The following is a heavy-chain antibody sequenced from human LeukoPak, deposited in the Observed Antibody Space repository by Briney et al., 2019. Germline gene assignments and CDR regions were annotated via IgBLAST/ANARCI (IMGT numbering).Heavy chain of an antibody. J-gene: IGHJ4*02. V-gene: IGHV3-9*01. CDR2: ISWNSGSI. CDR3: AKGSWQHNYFDY. CDR1: GFTFDDYA. D-gene: IGHD6-13*01. Sequence: PGGSLRLSCAASGFTFDDYAMHWVRQAPGKGLEWGSGISWNSGSIGYADSVKGRFTISRDNAKNSLYLQMNSLRAEDTALYYCAKGSWQHNYFDYWGQGTLVTVSS.